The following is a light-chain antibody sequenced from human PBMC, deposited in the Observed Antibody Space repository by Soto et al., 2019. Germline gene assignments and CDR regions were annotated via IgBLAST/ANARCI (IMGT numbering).Light chain of an antibody. Sequence: QSVLTQPPSVSGAPGQRVTISCTGSSSNIGAGYDVHWYQQLPGTAPKLLIYGNSNRPSGVPDRFSGSKSGTSASLAITGLRADDEADYYCPSYDSSLSGWVFGGGTKLTVL. CDR2: GNS. J-gene: IGLJ3*02. CDR1: SSNIGAGYD. V-gene: IGLV1-40*01. CDR3: PSYDSSLSGWV.